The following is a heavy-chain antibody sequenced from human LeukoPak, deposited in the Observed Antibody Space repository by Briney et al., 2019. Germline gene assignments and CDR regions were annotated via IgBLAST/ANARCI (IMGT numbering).Heavy chain of an antibody. CDR1: GFTFSSYS. D-gene: IGHD3-22*01. CDR3: ARDYYDSPRFDP. Sequence: GGSLRLSCAASGFTFSSYSMNWVRQAPGKGLEWVSSISSSSSYIYYADSVKSRFTISRDNAKNSLYLQMNSLRAEDTAVYYCARDYYDSPRFDPWGQGTLVTVSS. V-gene: IGHV3-21*01. CDR2: ISSSSSYI. J-gene: IGHJ5*02.